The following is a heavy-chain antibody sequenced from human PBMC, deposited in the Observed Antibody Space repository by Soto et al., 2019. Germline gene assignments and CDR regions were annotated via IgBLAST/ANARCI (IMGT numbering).Heavy chain of an antibody. V-gene: IGHV4-39*01. J-gene: IGHJ4*02. CDR2: IYYSGST. CDR1: GGSISSSSYY. D-gene: IGHD5-18*01. CDR3: ARQKDTAMVKGWYFDY. Sequence: QLQLQESGPGLVKPSETLSLTCTVSGGSISSSSYYWGWIRQPPGKGLEWIGSIYYSGSTYYNPSLKSRVTISVDTSKNQFSLKLSSVTAADTAVYYCARQKDTAMVKGWYFDYWGQGTLVTVSS.